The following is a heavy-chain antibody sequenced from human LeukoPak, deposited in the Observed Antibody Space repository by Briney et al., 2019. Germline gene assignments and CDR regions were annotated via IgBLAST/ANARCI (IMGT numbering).Heavy chain of an antibody. J-gene: IGHJ6*03. Sequence: SETLSLTCTLSGGSLSSYYSSWVRQPAGEGLEWIGRIYTSGSTKYNPSLKSRVTMSVDTSKNQFSLKLSSVTAADTAVYYCARDFGLSMDVWGKGTTVTVSS. CDR2: IYTSGST. CDR3: ARDFGLSMDV. CDR1: GGSLSSYY. V-gene: IGHV4-4*07. D-gene: IGHD3-10*01.